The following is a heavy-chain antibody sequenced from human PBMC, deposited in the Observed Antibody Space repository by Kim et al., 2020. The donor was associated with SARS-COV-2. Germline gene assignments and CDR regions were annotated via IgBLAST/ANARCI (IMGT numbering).Heavy chain of an antibody. CDR3: TRAGHYYDSSGYDAFDI. Sequence: GGSLRLSCTASGFTFGDYAMSWFRQAPGKGLEWVGFIRSKAYGGTTEYAASVKGRFTISRDDSKSIAYLQMNSLKTEDTAVYYCTRAGHYYDSSGYDAFDIWGQGTMVTVSS. V-gene: IGHV3-49*03. CDR2: IRSKAYGGTT. D-gene: IGHD3-22*01. J-gene: IGHJ3*02. CDR1: GFTFGDYA.